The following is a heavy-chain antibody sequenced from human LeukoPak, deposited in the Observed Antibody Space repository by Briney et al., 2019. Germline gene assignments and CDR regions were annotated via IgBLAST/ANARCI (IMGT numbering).Heavy chain of an antibody. CDR1: GFTFSSYS. CDR2: ISSSSSYI. D-gene: IGHD2-2*01. Sequence: PGGSLRLSCAASGFTFSSYSMNWVRQAPGKGLEWVSSISSSSSYIYYADSVKGRFTISRDNAKNSLYLQMNSLRAEDTAVYYCARVSTGLYYFDYWGQGTLVTVSS. J-gene: IGHJ4*02. CDR3: ARVSTGLYYFDY. V-gene: IGHV3-21*01.